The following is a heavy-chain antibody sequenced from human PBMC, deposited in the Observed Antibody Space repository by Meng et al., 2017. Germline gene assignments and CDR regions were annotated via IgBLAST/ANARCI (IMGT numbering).Heavy chain of an antibody. V-gene: IGHV1-2*02. J-gene: IGHJ3*02. CDR1: GYTFTCHY. Sequence: ASVTVSCQASGYTFTCHYMHWVRQAPGQGLEWMGWINPNSGGTNYAQKFQGRGTMTRDTSISTAYMELSRLRSDDTAVYYCAREEGLLSSYSGYDQGSAFDIWGQGTMVTVSS. D-gene: IGHD5-12*01. CDR2: INPNSGGT. CDR3: AREEGLLSSYSGYDQGSAFDI.